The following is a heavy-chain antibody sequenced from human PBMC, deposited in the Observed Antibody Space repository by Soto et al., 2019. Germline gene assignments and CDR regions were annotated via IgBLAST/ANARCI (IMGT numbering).Heavy chain of an antibody. D-gene: IGHD6-13*01. Sequence: GESLKISCKGSGYSFTSYWIGWVRQMPGKGLEWMGIIYPGDSDTRYSPSFQGQVTISADKSISTAYLQWSSLKASDTAMYYCARPVSGGGQLVDGTGWFDPWGQGTLVTVSS. CDR3: ARPVSGGGQLVDGTGWFDP. J-gene: IGHJ5*02. V-gene: IGHV5-51*01. CDR2: IYPGDSDT. CDR1: GYSFTSYW.